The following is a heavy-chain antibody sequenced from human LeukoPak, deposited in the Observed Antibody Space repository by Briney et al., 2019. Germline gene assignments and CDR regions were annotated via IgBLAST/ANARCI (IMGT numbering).Heavy chain of an antibody. CDR1: GFTFSSYS. V-gene: IGHV3-21*01. D-gene: IGHD3-22*01. Sequence: GGSLRLSCAASGFTFSSYSMNWVRQAPGKGLEWVSSISSSSYIYYADSVKGRFTISRDNAKNSLYLQMNSLRAEDTAVYYCARDSYYDSSGSDYWGQGTLVTVSS. J-gene: IGHJ4*02. CDR3: ARDSYYDSSGSDY. CDR2: ISSSSYI.